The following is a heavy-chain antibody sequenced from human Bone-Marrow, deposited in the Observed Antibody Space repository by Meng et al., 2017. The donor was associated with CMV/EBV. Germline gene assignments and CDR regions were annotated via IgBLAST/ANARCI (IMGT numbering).Heavy chain of an antibody. Sequence: GSLRLSCAASGFTFSSYWMSWVRQPPGKGLEWIGEINHSGSTNYNPSLKSRVTISVDTSKNQFSLKLSSVTAADTAVYYCARGGVVVPAAIRSDYYYYYGMDVWGQGTTVTVSS. V-gene: IGHV4-34*01. CDR2: INHSGST. J-gene: IGHJ6*02. CDR3: ARGGVVVPAAIRSDYYYYYGMDV. D-gene: IGHD2-2*01. CDR1: GFTFSSYW.